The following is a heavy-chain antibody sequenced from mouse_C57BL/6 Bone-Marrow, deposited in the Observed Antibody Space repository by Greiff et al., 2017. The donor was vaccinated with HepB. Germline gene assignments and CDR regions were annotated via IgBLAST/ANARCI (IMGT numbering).Heavy chain of an antibody. CDR2: IDPSDSET. CDR1: GYIFTSYW. D-gene: IGHD2-5*01. CDR3: ARLGAYYSNPYAMDY. V-gene: IGHV1-52*01. Sequence: QVQLQQPGAELVRPGSSVKLSCKASGYIFTSYWMHWVKQRPIQGLEWIGNIDPSDSETHYNQKFKDKATLTVDKSSSTAYMQRSSLTSEDSAVYYCARLGAYYSNPYAMDYWGQGTSVTVSS. J-gene: IGHJ4*01.